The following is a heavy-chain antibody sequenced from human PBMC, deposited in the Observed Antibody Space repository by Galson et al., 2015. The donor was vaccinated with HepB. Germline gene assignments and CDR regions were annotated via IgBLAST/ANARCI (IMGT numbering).Heavy chain of an antibody. CDR2: IWDDGSNR. V-gene: IGHV3-33*01. J-gene: IGHJ4*02. Sequence: SLRLACAAAGFTFSDSGMHWVRQAPGKGLEWGAVIWDDGSNRYYADSVKGRFTISRDNSKNTLYLQMNSLRAQDTAVYYCARGSYGDHGQFDYWGQGTLVTVSS. CDR3: ARGSYGDHGQFDY. D-gene: IGHD4-17*01. CDR1: GFTFSDSG.